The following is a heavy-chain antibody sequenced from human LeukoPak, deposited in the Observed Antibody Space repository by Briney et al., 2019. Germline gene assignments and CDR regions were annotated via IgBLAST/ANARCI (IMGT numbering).Heavy chain of an antibody. J-gene: IGHJ6*03. CDR1: GFTFSYYD. CDR3: AKRGNPAVGHHYLDV. CDR2: ITLSGGST. D-gene: IGHD2-2*01. Sequence: PGGSLRLSCAASGFTFSYYDMSWVRQAPGKGLEWVASITLSGGSTFYADSVKGRFTISRDNSKNTLYLQMNSLSAEDTAVYYCAKRGNPAVGHHYLDVWGKGTTASVSS. V-gene: IGHV3-23*01.